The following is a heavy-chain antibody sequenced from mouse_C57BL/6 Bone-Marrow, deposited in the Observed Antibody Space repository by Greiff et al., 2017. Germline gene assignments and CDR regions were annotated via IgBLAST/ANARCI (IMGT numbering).Heavy chain of an antibody. V-gene: IGHV5-6*01. D-gene: IGHD4-1*01. CDR3: ARHCCANGFAY. CDR1: GFTFSSYG. J-gene: IGHJ3*01. Sequence: DVLLVESGGDLVKPGASLKLSCAASGFTFSSYGMSWVRQTPDQRLEWVATIGSGGSYTYYQDRVKGRFTISRDNAKNTLYLQMSSLKSEDTAMYYCARHCCANGFAYWGQGTLVTVSA. CDR2: IGSGGSYT.